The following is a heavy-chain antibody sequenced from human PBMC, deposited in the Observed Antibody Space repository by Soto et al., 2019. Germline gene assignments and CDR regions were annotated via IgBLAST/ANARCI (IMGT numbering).Heavy chain of an antibody. V-gene: IGHV3-23*01. CDR3: ASPPVPPDY. J-gene: IGHJ4*02. Sequence: GGSLRLSCAASGVAFSSYAMNWVRQGPGKGLEWVAAITADGVSKYYADSVKGRFTISRDNSKNTLYLQMNSLRAEDTAVYYCASPPVPPDYWGQGTLVTVSS. CDR1: GVAFSSYA. D-gene: IGHD1-1*01. CDR2: ITADGVSK.